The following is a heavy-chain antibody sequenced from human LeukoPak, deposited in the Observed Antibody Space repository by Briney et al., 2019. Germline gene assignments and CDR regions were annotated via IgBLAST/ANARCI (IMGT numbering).Heavy chain of an antibody. CDR2: IYSGGST. CDR1: GFTVSSNY. D-gene: IGHD1-1*01. J-gene: IGHJ4*02. V-gene: IGHV3-53*01. Sequence: GGSLRLSCAASGFTVSSNYMSWVRRAPGKGLEWVSVIYSGGSTYYADSVKGRFTISRDNSKNTLYLQMNSLRAEDTAVYYCARSPTGLYYFDYWGQGTLVTVSS. CDR3: ARSPTGLYYFDY.